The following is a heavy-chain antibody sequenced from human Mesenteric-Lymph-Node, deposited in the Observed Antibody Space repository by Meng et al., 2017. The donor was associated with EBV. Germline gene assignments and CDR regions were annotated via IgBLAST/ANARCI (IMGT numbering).Heavy chain of an antibody. V-gene: IGHV4-30-4*01. D-gene: IGHD1-26*01. CDR3: ARDLGATTGRDY. J-gene: IGHJ4*02. CDR2: IYYSGDT. Sequence: QVQLQESGPGLVKPSETLSLTCAVSGGSINIGGYYWTWVRQPPGKGLEWIGYIYYSGDTYYNPSLKSRITMSIDTSKNEFYLKLTSVTAADTAVYYCARDLGATTGRDYWGQGTLVTVSS. CDR1: GGSINIGGYY.